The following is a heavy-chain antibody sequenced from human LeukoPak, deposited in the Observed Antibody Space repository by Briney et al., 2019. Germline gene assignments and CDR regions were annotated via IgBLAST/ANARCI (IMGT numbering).Heavy chain of an antibody. Sequence: GASVKVSCKASGYTFTGYYMHWVRQAPGQGLEWMGWINPNSGGTNYAQKFQGRVTMTRDTSISTAYMELSRLRSDDTAVYYCARDRSFNYYDSSGYRDYWGQRTLVTVSS. CDR1: GYTFTGYY. D-gene: IGHD3-22*01. V-gene: IGHV1-2*02. CDR2: INPNSGGT. J-gene: IGHJ4*02. CDR3: ARDRSFNYYDSSGYRDY.